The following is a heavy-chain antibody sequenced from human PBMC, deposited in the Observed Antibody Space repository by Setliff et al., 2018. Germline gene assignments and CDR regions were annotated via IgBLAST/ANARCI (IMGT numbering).Heavy chain of an antibody. CDR1: GYTFTAYY. D-gene: IGHD3-22*01. J-gene: IGHJ3*02. V-gene: IGHV1-2*02. Sequence: VASVKVSCKASGYTFTAYYIYWVRQAPGQGLEWMGWINPNSGGTNSAQKFQGRVTMTRDTSISTAYMELSRLRSEDTAVYYCARDVFPYHYEGAFDIWGQGTMVTVSS. CDR3: ARDVFPYHYEGAFDI. CDR2: INPNSGGT.